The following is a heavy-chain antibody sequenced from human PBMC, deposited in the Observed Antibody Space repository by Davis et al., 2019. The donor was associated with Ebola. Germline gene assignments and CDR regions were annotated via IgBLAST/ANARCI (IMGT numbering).Heavy chain of an antibody. D-gene: IGHD2-21*02. V-gene: IGHV1-18*04. J-gene: IGHJ4*02. CDR2: ISAYNGNT. CDR1: GYTFTSNG. CDR3: ARDLVVTATDY. Sequence: ASAMVSCKASGYTFTSNGISWVRHAPGQGPEWMGRISAYNGNTNYAQKLQGRVTMTTDTSTSTAYMELRSLRSDDTAVYYCARDLVVTATDYWGQGTLVTVSS.